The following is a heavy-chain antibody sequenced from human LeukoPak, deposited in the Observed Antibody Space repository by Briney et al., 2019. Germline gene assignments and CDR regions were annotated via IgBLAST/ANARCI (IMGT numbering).Heavy chain of an antibody. J-gene: IGHJ4*02. CDR1: GFTFSAYW. Sequence: GGSLRLSCAASGFTFSAYWMSWVRQAPGKGLEWVASMKHDGSEKYYVDSVKGRFTISRDNAKNSLYLQMNCLRAEDTAVYYCASRAIYFDYWGQGTLVTVSS. V-gene: IGHV3-7*01. CDR3: ASRAIYFDY. CDR2: MKHDGSEK. D-gene: IGHD3-3*01.